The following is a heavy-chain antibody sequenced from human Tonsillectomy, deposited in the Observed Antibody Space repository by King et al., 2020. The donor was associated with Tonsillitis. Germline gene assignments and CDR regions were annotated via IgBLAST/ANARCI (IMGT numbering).Heavy chain of an antibody. D-gene: IGHD5-18*01. CDR1: DFTSYG. CDR3: AKGPAYSYGLGVMDV. Sequence: HVQLVESGGGVVQPGGSLRLSCAASDFTSYGMHWVRQAPGKGLEWVAFIRYDGSTKYYGDSVKGRFTISRDNAKNTLYLQINSLRVEDTAVYYCAKGPAYSYGLGVMDVWGQGTTVTVSS. J-gene: IGHJ6*02. V-gene: IGHV3-30*02. CDR2: IRYDGSTK.